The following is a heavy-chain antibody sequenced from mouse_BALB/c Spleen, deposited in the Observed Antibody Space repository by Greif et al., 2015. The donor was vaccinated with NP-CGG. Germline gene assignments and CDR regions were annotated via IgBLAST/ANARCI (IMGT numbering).Heavy chain of an antibody. CDR1: RFTFSSFG. CDR2: ISSGSSTI. CDR3: ARLFDY. V-gene: IGHV5-17*02. Sequence: EVKVVESGGGLVQPGGSRKLSCAASRFTFSSFGMHWVRQAPEKGLEWVAYISSGSSTIYYADTVKGRFTISRDNPKNTLFLQMTSLRSEDTAMYYCARLFDYWGQGTTLTVSS. J-gene: IGHJ2*01.